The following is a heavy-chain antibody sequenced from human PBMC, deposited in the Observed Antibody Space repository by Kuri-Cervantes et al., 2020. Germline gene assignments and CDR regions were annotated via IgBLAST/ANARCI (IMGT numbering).Heavy chain of an antibody. CDR3: ARGPGGVGVGATSY. J-gene: IGHJ4*02. D-gene: IGHD1-26*01. CDR1: GGTFSSYA. CDR2: IIPIFGTA. V-gene: IGHV1-69*06. Sequence: KISCKASGGTFSSYAISWARQAPGQGLEWMGGIIPIFGTANYAQKFQGRVTITADKSTSTAYMELSSLRSDDTAVYYCARGPGGVGVGATSYWGQGTLVTVSS.